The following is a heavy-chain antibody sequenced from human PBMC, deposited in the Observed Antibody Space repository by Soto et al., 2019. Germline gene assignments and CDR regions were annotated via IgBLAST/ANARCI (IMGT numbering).Heavy chain of an antibody. CDR2: IFHSGTT. CDR1: GYSISSGYQ. V-gene: IGHV4-38-2*02. J-gene: IGHJ4*02. Sequence: SETLSLTCAVSGYSISSGYQWGWIRQPPGKGLEWIGNIFHSGTTSYNPSLKSRVTVSVDTSKNQIPLNLTSVTAADTAIYYCARDFFGNHYFDFWGQGILVTVSS. D-gene: IGHD3-10*01. CDR3: ARDFFGNHYFDF.